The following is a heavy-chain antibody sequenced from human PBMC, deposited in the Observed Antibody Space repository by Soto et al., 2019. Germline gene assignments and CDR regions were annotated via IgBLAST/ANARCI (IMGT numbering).Heavy chain of an antibody. V-gene: IGHV3-48*01. D-gene: IGHD2-2*01. Sequence: GGSLRLSCAASGFTFSSYSMNWVRQAPGKGLEWVSYISSSSSTIYYADSVKGRFTISRDNAKNSLYLQMNSLRAEDTAVYYCASLYCSSTSCTQPPSYYYYYMDVWGKGTTVTVSS. CDR2: ISSSSSTI. J-gene: IGHJ6*03. CDR3: ASLYCSSTSCTQPPSYYYYYMDV. CDR1: GFTFSSYS.